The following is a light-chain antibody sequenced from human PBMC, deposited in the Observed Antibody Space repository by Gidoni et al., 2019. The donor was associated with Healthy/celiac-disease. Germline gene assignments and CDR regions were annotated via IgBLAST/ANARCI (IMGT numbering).Light chain of an antibody. CDR3: QQCYSTPYT. CDR2: WAS. J-gene: IGKJ2*01. Sequence: DIVMTQSPDSLAVSLGERAAINCKSSQSVLYSSNNKNYLAWYQQTPGQPPKLLIYWASTRESGVPDRFSGSGSGTDFTLTISSLQAEDVAVYYCQQCYSTPYTFGQGTKLEIK. V-gene: IGKV4-1*01. CDR1: QSVLYSSNNKNY.